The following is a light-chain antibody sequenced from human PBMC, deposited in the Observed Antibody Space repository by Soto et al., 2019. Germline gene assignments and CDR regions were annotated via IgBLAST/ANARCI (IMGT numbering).Light chain of an antibody. V-gene: IGLV1-51*01. CDR2: DNN. CDR3: GTWDSSLSAAV. Sequence: QSALTQPPSVSAAPGQKVTISCSGSSSNIGNNYVSWYQQLPGTAPKLLIYDNNKRPSGIPDRFSGSKSGTSATLGITGLQTGDEADYYCGTWDSSLSAAVFGGGTQLNVL. J-gene: IGLJ7*01. CDR1: SSNIGNNY.